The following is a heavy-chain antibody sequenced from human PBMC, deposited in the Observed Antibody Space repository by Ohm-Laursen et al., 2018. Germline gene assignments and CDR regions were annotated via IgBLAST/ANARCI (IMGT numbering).Heavy chain of an antibody. CDR3: ARVGDYYDSSGYYSNAFDI. Sequence: SLRLSCAATGFTFSRYAMSWVRQAPGKGLEWVANIKQEGSEKYYVDSVKGRFTISRDNAKNSLYLQMNSLRAEDTAVYHCARVGDYYDSSGYYSNAFDIWGQGTMVTVSS. D-gene: IGHD3-22*01. J-gene: IGHJ3*02. V-gene: IGHV3-7*01. CDR2: IKQEGSEK. CDR1: GFTFSRYA.